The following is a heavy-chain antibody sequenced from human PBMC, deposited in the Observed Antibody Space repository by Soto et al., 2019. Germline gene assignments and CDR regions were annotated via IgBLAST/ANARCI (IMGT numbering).Heavy chain of an antibody. J-gene: IGHJ4*02. D-gene: IGHD5-12*01. V-gene: IGHV3-23*01. CDR3: ARGGSAGVDY. CDR2: ISGSGGST. CDR1: GFTFSSYA. Sequence: GGSLRLSCAASGFTFSSYAMSWVRQAPGKGLEWVSAISGSGGSTYYADSVKGRFTTSRDNSKNTVYLQMNSLRAEDTAVHYCARGGSAGVDYWGQGTLVTVSS.